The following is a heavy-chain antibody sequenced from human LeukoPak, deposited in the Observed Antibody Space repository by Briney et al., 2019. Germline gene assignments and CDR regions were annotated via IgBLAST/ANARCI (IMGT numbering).Heavy chain of an antibody. Sequence: GGSLRLSCAASGFMFSTYWMTWVRQAPGKGLEWVANIKPDGSETYYVDSVKGRFTISRDNTKNLLYLQMNSLRGEDAAVYHCGGFGYEAGVDLWGQGTLVTVSS. CDR2: IKPDGSET. J-gene: IGHJ4*02. D-gene: IGHD2-15*01. CDR1: GFMFSTYW. CDR3: GGFGYEAGVDL. V-gene: IGHV3-7*01.